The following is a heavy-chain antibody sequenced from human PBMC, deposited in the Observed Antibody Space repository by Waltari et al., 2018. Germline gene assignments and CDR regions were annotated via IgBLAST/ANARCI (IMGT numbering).Heavy chain of an antibody. Sequence: QVQLVQSGAEVKKPGSSVKVSCKASVGTFRSYAISWVPRAPGQGLEWMGRIIPIFGTANYAQKFQGRVTMTADKSTSTAYMELSSLRSEDTAVYYCARDLVGRFREVLNYWGQGTLVTVSS. CDR3: ARDLVGRFREVLNY. V-gene: IGHV1-69*08. CDR1: VGTFRSYA. CDR2: IIPIFGTA. J-gene: IGHJ4*02. D-gene: IGHD3-10*01.